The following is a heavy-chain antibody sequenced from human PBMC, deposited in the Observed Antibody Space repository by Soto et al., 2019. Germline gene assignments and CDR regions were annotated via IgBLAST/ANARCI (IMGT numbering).Heavy chain of an antibody. Sequence: QVQMVQSGAEVKKPGASVKVSCRASGYSFTSYDVNWVRQATGQGLEWMGWMNPNSGNTAFAEKFQGRVTMTRDTPIRTAYMEVSGLTSEDTAVYYCARYPYTSYCSDGSCSYDAFDIWGQGTVVTVSS. V-gene: IGHV1-8*01. D-gene: IGHD2-15*01. CDR1: GYSFTSYD. J-gene: IGHJ3*02. CDR2: MNPNSGNT. CDR3: ARYPYTSYCSDGSCSYDAFDI.